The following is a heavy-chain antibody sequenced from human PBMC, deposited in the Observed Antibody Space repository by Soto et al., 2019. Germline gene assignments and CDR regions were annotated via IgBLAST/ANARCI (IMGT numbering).Heavy chain of an antibody. CDR2: IDGSGGIT. D-gene: IGHD3-10*01. CDR1: GFTFGTTD. CDR3: VKNSGWFNT. Sequence: QLLQSGGGLVQPGGSLTLSCAASGFTFGTTDMSWVRQAPGEGLEWVSTIDGSGGITYYADSVKGRFTISRDNSRNTVSLQMNSLGGDDTALYYGVKNSGWFNTWGQGALVTVSS. J-gene: IGHJ5*02. V-gene: IGHV3-23*01.